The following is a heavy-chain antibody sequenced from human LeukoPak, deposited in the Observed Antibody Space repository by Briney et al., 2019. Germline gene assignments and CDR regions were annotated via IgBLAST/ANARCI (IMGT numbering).Heavy chain of an antibody. Sequence: SETLSLTCTVSGGSISSYYWSWIRQPAGKGLEWIGRIYTSGSTNYNPSLKSRVTISVDTSKNQFSLKLSSVTAADTAVYYCAVTMVRGVLDYWGQGTLVTVSS. CDR3: AVTMVRGVLDY. V-gene: IGHV4-4*07. CDR2: IYTSGST. J-gene: IGHJ4*02. CDR1: GGSISSYY. D-gene: IGHD3-10*01.